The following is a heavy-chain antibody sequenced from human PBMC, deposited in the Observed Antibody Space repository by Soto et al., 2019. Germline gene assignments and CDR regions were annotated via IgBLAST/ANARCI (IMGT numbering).Heavy chain of an antibody. CDR3: AKEAYDILTGYLHYFDY. D-gene: IGHD3-9*01. Sequence: GSLRLCCAASGFTFSSYGMHWVRQAPGKGLEWVAVISYDGSNKYYADSVKGRFTISRDNSKNTMYLQMNSLRAEDTAVYYCAKEAYDILTGYLHYFDYWGQGTLVTVSS. J-gene: IGHJ4*02. V-gene: IGHV3-30*18. CDR1: GFTFSSYG. CDR2: ISYDGSNK.